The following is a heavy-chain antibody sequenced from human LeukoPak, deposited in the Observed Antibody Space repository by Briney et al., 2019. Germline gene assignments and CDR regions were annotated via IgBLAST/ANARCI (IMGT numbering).Heavy chain of an antibody. V-gene: IGHV3-43*01. D-gene: IGHD6-19*01. CDR3: AKSGAFAGPYSSGGYGRDYFDY. CDR2: ISWDGGST. Sequence: GGSLRLSCAASGFTFYDYTMHWVRPALGEGVEWVSLISWDGGSTHYAHSVKDRFTISRDNSKNSLYLQMNSLRTEDTALYYCAKSGAFAGPYSSGGYGRDYFDYWGQGTLVTVSS. J-gene: IGHJ4*02. CDR1: GFTFYDYT.